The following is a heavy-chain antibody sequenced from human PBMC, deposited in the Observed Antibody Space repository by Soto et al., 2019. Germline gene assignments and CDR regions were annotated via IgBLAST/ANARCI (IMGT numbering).Heavy chain of an antibody. CDR2: IHNSGST. CDR1: GGSITSYY. J-gene: IGHJ4*01. CDR3: ARRWSGTDY. D-gene: IGHD3-10*01. V-gene: IGHV4-59*01. Sequence: QVQLQESGPGLVKPSETLSLTCTVSGGSITSYYWSWIRQPPGKGLEWIGYIHNSGSTSYNPSLQSRVTISADVSKNQFSLDLRSVTAADTAVYYGARRWSGTDYWGHGTLVTVSS.